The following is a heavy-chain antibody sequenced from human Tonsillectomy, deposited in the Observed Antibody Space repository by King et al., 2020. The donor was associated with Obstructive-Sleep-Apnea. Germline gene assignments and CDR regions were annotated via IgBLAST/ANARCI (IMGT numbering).Heavy chain of an antibody. V-gene: IGHV3-11*06. CDR3: ARRTPYYDSSGHPRRPNEPHFDY. D-gene: IGHD3-22*01. CDR1: GFTFSDYY. Sequence: VQLVESGGGLVKPGGSLRLSCAASGFTFSDYYMSWIRQAPGKGLEWVSYISSSSSYTNYADSVKGRFTISRDNAKNSLYLQMNSLRAEDTAVYYCARRTPYYDSSGHPRRPNEPHFDYWGQGTLVTVSS. CDR2: ISSSSSYT. J-gene: IGHJ4*02.